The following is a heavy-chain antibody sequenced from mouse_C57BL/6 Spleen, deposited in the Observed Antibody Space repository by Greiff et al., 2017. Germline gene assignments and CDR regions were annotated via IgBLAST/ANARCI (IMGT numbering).Heavy chain of an antibody. Sequence: EVKLVESEGGLVQPGSSMKLSCTASGFTFSDYYMAWVRQVPEKGLEWVANINYDGSSTYYLDSLKSRFIISRDNAKNILYLQMSSLKSEDTATYYCARDRDGVYGARAMDYWGQGTSVTVSS. CDR1: GFTFSDYY. J-gene: IGHJ4*01. V-gene: IGHV5-16*01. D-gene: IGHD1-1*01. CDR2: INYDGSST. CDR3: ARDRDGVYGARAMDY.